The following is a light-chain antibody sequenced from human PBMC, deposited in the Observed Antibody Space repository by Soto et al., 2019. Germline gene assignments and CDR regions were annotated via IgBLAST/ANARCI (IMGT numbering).Light chain of an antibody. V-gene: IGKV4-1*01. Sequence: DIVMTQSPDSLAVSLGERATINCKSSQSVLYSSNNKNYLAWYQQKPGQPPKLLIYWASTRESGVPDRFSGSGSETDFTLTISSLQAEDVAVYYCQQYYNTRTFGQGTKLEIK. CDR1: QSVLYSSNNKNY. J-gene: IGKJ2*01. CDR3: QQYYNTRT. CDR2: WAS.